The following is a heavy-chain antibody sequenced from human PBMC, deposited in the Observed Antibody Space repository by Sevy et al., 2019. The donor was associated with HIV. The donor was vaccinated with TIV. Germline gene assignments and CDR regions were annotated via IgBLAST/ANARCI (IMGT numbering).Heavy chain of an antibody. CDR3: ARARSHDDFDI. V-gene: IGHV3-53*01. CDR2: IYSGGST. CDR1: GFTVSSNY. J-gene: IGHJ3*02. Sequence: GGSLRLSCAASGFTVSSNYMSWVRQAPGKGLEWVSVIYSGGSTYYADSVKGRFTISRDNSKKTLYLQMNSPRAEDTAVYYCARARSHDDFDIWGQGTMVTVSS.